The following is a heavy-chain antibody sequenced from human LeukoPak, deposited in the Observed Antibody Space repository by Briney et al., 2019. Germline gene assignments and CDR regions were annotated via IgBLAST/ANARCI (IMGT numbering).Heavy chain of an antibody. CDR3: ASQLVGATEGAFDI. J-gene: IGHJ3*02. V-gene: IGHV1-2*02. D-gene: IGHD1-26*01. Sequence: ASVKVSCKASGYTFTCYYMHWVRQAPGQGLEWMGWINPNSGGTNYAQKFQGRVTMTRDTSISTAYMELSRLRSDDTAVYHCASQLVGATEGAFDIWGQGTMVTVSS. CDR1: GYTFTCYY. CDR2: INPNSGGT.